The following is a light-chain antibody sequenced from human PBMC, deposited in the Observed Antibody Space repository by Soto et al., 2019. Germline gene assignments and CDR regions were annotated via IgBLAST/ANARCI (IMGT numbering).Light chain of an antibody. Sequence: EIVMTQSQATLYVSPGERVTLSCRARRTVGSNLAGYQQKLGQAPRLLIYGASTRANGIPARFSGSGTGTELTLTIGILRSEAFAIYFCQQYNEWPSERTFGQGTKVEIK. CDR3: QQYNEWPSERT. CDR2: GAS. J-gene: IGKJ1*01. V-gene: IGKV3-15*01. CDR1: RTVGSN.